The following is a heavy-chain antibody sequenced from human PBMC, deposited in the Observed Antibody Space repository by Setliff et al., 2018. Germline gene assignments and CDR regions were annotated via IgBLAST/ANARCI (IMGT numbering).Heavy chain of an antibody. Sequence: SETLSLTCTVSGGSVSPYFWSWIRQPPGKGLQWIAYVHDNGETNQNPSLKSRVTISVDTSKNQFSLKMTSVTAADTAIYYCARGSTGIYDPWGQGILVTVSS. CDR3: ARGSTGIYDP. V-gene: IGHV4-59*02. CDR2: VHDNGET. CDR1: GGSVSPYF. D-gene: IGHD1-1*01. J-gene: IGHJ5*02.